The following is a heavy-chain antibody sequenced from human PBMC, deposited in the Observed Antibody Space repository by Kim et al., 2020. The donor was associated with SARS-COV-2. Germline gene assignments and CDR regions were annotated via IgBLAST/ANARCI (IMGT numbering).Heavy chain of an antibody. Sequence: SETLSLTCAVSGGSISSGGYSWSWIRQPPGKGLEWIGYIYHSGSTYYNPSLKSRVTISVDRSKNQFSLKLSSVTAADTAVYYCARAMTANWFDPWGQGTLVTVSS. CDR3: ARAMTANWFDP. V-gene: IGHV4-30-2*01. CDR2: IYHSGST. J-gene: IGHJ5*02. CDR1: GGSISSGGYS.